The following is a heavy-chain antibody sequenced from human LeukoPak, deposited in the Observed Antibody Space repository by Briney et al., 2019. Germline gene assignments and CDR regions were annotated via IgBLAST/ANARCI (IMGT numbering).Heavy chain of an antibody. CDR1: CGSISSGSYY. J-gene: IGHJ4*02. CDR3: VGLIGSLMGGFDY. Sequence: PSETLSLTCTVSCGSISSGSYYWSWIRQPAGKGLEWMGRIYTSGSTNYNPSLKSRVTISVDTSKNQFSLKLSSVTAADTAVYYCVGLIGSLMGGFDYWGQGTLVTVSS. CDR2: IYTSGST. V-gene: IGHV4-61*02. D-gene: IGHD3-16*01.